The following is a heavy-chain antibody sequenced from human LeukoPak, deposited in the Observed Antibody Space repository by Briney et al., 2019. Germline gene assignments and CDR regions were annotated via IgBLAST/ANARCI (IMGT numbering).Heavy chain of an antibody. J-gene: IGHJ4*02. D-gene: IGHD2-2*02. CDR2: IYYSGST. Sequence: PSETLSLTCTVSGGSISSYYWSWIRQPPGKGLEWIGYIYYSGSTNYNPSLKSRVTISVDTSKNQFSLKLSSVTAADTAVYYCARGLRYCSSTSCYNYFDYWGQGTLVTVSS. CDR3: ARGLRYCSSTSCYNYFDY. CDR1: GGSISSYY. V-gene: IGHV4-59*01.